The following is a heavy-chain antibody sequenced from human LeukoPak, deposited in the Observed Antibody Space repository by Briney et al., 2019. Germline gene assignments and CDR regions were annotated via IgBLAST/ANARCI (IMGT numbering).Heavy chain of an antibody. V-gene: IGHV3-23*01. CDR1: GFTFSSYA. D-gene: IGHD3-22*01. Sequence: GGSLRLSCAASGFTFSSYAMSWVRRAPGKGLEWVSAISGSGGSTYYADSVKGRFTISRDNSKNTLYLQMNSLRAEDTAVYYCAKDLETYYYDSSGYYFDYWGQGTLVTVSS. J-gene: IGHJ4*02. CDR3: AKDLETYYYDSSGYYFDY. CDR2: ISGSGGST.